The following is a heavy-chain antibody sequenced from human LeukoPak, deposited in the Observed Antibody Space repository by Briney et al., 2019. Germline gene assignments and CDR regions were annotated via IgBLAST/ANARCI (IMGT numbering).Heavy chain of an antibody. J-gene: IGHJ4*02. V-gene: IGHV4-59*01. CDR1: GGSISSYY. CDR2: IYYSGST. Sequence: PSETLSLTCTVSGGSISSYYWSWIRQPPGKGLVWLGYIYYSGSTNYNPSLKSRVTISVDTSKNQFSLKLSSVTAADTAVYYCAGGGSGSPDFDYWGQGTLVTVSS. CDR3: AGGGSGSPDFDY. D-gene: IGHD3-10*01.